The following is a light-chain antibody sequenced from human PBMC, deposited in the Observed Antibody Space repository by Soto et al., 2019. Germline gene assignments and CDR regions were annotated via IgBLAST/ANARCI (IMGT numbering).Light chain of an antibody. CDR1: NSDVGDYNL. Sequence: QSVLAQPASVSGPPGQSITISCSGTNSDVGDYNLVSWYQQRPGEAPKLVIFDVSNRPSGVSDRFSGSKSGNTASLTISGLQAEDEGDYFCCSYSTDTTLYVFGSGTKVTVL. CDR2: DVS. CDR3: CSYSTDTTLYV. V-gene: IGLV2-14*01. J-gene: IGLJ1*01.